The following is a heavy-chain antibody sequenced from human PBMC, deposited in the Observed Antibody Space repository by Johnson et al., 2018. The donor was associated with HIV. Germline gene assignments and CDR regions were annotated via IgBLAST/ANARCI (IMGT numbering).Heavy chain of an antibody. CDR2: IYSGGST. CDR3: ARARITMVRGAKNDAFDI. J-gene: IGHJ3*02. Sequence: VQLVESGGGLVQPGRSLRLSCAASGFTVSSNYMSWVRQAPGKGLEWVSVIYSGGSTSYANSVKGRFTISRDNSKNTLYLQMGSLRAEDMAVYYCARARITMVRGAKNDAFDIWGQGTMVTVSS. V-gene: IGHV3-66*01. D-gene: IGHD3-10*01. CDR1: GFTVSSNY.